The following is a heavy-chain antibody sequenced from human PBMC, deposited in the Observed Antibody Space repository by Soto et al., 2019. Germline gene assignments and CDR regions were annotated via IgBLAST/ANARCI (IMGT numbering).Heavy chain of an antibody. D-gene: IGHD1-1*01. CDR1: GGSISSGGYY. Sequence: SETLSLTCTVSGGSISSGGYYWSWIRQHPGKGLEWIGYIYYSGSTYYNPSLKSRVTISVDTSKNQFSLRLSSVTAADTAVYYCARATGTLRSRNCDYWGQGSLVTVSS. CDR3: ARATGTLRSRNCDY. V-gene: IGHV4-31*03. CDR2: IYYSGST. J-gene: IGHJ4*02.